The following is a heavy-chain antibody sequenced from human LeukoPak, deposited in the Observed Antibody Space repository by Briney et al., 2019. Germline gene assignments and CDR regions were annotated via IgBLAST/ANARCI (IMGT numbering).Heavy chain of an antibody. D-gene: IGHD6-19*01. V-gene: IGHV3-20*01. CDR1: GFTFDDYG. CDR3: ARYPGIAVAADYYYYMDV. CDR2: INWNGGST. J-gene: IGHJ6*03. Sequence: GGSLRLSCAASGFTFDDYGMSWVRQAPGKGLEWVSGINWNGGSTGYADSVKGRFTISRDNAKNSLYLQMNSLRAEDTALYHCARYPGIAVAADYYYYMDVWGKGTTVTISS.